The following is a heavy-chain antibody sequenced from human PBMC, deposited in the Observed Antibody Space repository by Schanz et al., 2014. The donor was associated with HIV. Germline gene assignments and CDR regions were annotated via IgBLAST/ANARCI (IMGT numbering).Heavy chain of an antibody. CDR1: EKTFSDID. V-gene: IGHV1-18*01. D-gene: IGHD5-12*01. Sequence: QVRLVQSGAEVKKPGASVTVSCKASEKTFSDIDINWVRQGPGQGLEWMGWISAYNGNTNYAQKLQGRVTMTTDTSTSTAYMDLRSLRSDDTAVYYCARGAAEMATMTPWRYWGQGTLVTVSS. CDR3: ARGAAEMATMTPWRY. J-gene: IGHJ4*02. CDR2: ISAYNGNT.